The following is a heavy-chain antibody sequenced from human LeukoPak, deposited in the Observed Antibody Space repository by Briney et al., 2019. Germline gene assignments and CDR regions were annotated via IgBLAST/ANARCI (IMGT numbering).Heavy chain of an antibody. CDR2: ISGSGGST. V-gene: IGHV3-23*01. J-gene: IGHJ1*01. D-gene: IGHD2-15*01. Sequence: GGSLRLSCAASGRTFTSFAMNWVHQAQGKGQEWVSAISGSGGSTYYADSVEGRFTVSRDNSENTLFLQMNSLRAEDTAIYYCAKDTDVVVPEYFQYWGQGTLVTVSS. CDR1: GRTFTSFA. CDR3: AKDTDVVVPEYFQY.